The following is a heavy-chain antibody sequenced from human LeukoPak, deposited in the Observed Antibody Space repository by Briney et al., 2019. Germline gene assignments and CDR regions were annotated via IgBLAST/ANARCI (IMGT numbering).Heavy chain of an antibody. CDR2: IKQDGSEK. J-gene: IGHJ6*02. CDR1: GFTFSSYW. D-gene: IGHD5-18*01. V-gene: IGHV3-7*01. Sequence: GGSLRLSCAASGFTFSSYWMSWVRQAPGKGLEWVANIKQDGSEKYYVDSVKGRFTISRDSAKNSLYLQMNSLRAEDTAVYYCARDSNPNHNETWIQLWLPYYYYYGMDVWGQGTTVTVSS. CDR3: ARDSNPNHNETWIQLWLPYYYYYGMDV.